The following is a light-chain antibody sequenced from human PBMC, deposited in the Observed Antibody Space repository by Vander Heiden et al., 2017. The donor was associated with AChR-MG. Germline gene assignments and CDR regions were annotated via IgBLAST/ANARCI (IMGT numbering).Light chain of an antibody. J-gene: IGKJ2*01. V-gene: IGKV1-5*03. CDR3: QHYGYT. CDR1: QSISSW. Sequence: DIQMTQSPSTLSASVGDRVTITCRASQSISSWLAWYQQKPGKAPKLLIYKASSLESGVPSRFSGSGSGTEFTLTISSLQPDDFATYYCQHYGYTFGQGTKLEIK. CDR2: KAS.